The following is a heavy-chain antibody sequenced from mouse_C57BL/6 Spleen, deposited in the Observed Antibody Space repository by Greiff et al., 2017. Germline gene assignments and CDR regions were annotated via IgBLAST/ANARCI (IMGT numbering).Heavy chain of an antibody. CDR2: IDPANGNT. Sequence: EVQLQQSVAELVRPGASVKLSCTASGFNIKNTYMHWVKQRPEKGLEWIGRIDPANGNTKYAPKFQSKATITADTSSNTAYLQLSSLTSEDTAIYYYSRPTVVDGGAKDYWGQGTSVTVSS. V-gene: IGHV14-3*01. CDR3: SRPTVVDGGAKDY. D-gene: IGHD1-1*01. CDR1: GFNIKNTY. J-gene: IGHJ4*01.